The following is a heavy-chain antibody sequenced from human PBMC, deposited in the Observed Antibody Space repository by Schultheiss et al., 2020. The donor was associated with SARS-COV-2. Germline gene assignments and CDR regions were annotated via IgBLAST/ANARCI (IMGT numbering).Heavy chain of an antibody. V-gene: IGHV3-23*01. J-gene: IGHJ4*02. CDR3: ARVETVATFFDY. CDR2: ISGRGTDT. CDR1: GFTFSSYA. D-gene: IGHD4-23*01. Sequence: SCAASGFTFSSYALSWVRQAPGRGLEWVSGISGRGTDTDYTDSVKGRFTISRDNSKNTLSLQMNSLRAEDTAVYYCARVETVATFFDYWGQGTPVTVSS.